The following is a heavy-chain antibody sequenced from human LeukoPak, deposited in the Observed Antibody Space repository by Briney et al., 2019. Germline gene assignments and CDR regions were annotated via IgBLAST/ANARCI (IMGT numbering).Heavy chain of an antibody. D-gene: IGHD1-1*01. CDR2: IYYSGDT. J-gene: IGHJ4*02. V-gene: IGHV4-59*01. CDR1: GGSISSYY. Sequence: SETLSLTCIVTGGSISSYYWSWIRQPPGKGLEWIGYIYYSGDTYYNPSLKSRVTISVDTSKNQFSLKLSSVTAADTAVYYCARARPGNDGGNFDYWGRGTLVTVSS. CDR3: ARARPGNDGGNFDY.